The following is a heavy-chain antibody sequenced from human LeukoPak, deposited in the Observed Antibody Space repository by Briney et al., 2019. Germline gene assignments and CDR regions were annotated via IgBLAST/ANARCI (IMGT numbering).Heavy chain of an antibody. V-gene: IGHV3-30*03. D-gene: IGHD6-19*01. CDR3: ARDSVLIAVAVRGAFDI. CDR2: ISYDGSNK. J-gene: IGHJ3*02. CDR1: GFTFSSYG. Sequence: GGSLRLSCAASGFTFSSYGMHWVRQAPGKGLEWVAVISYDGSNKYYADSVKGRFTISRDNSKNTLYLQMNSLRAEDTAVYYCARDSVLIAVAVRGAFDIWGQGTMVTVSS.